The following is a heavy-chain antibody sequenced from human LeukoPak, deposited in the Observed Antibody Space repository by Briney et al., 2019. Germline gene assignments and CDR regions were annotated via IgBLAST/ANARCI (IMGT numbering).Heavy chain of an antibody. CDR2: ISTYNGNT. Sequence: ASVKVSCKASGYTFTNYGLSWARQAPGQGLEWMGWISTYNGNTNYAQKFQARVTMTTDTSTSTGYMEMRSLRSDDTAVYYCARGGVSNSWYRTPDYWGQGTLVTVSS. J-gene: IGHJ4*02. CDR3: ARGGVSNSWYRTPDY. D-gene: IGHD6-13*01. V-gene: IGHV1-18*01. CDR1: GYTFTNYG.